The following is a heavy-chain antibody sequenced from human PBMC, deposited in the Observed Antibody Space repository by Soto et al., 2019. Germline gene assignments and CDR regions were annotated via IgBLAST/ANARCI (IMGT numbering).Heavy chain of an antibody. CDR3: ARDLDDDVSSGCPDY. V-gene: IGHV3-33*01. Sequence: GGSLRLSCAASGFTFSSYGMHWVRQAPGKGLEWVAVIWYDGSNKYYADSVKGRFTISRDNSKNTLYLQMNSLRAEDTAVYYCARDLDDDVSSGCPDYWGQGTLVTVSS. J-gene: IGHJ4*02. CDR1: GFTFSSYG. CDR2: IWYDGSNK. D-gene: IGHD6-19*01.